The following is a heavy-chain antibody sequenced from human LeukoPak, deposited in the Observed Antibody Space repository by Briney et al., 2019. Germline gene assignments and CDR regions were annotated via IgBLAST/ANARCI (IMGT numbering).Heavy chain of an antibody. CDR1: DGSISSYY. Sequence: SETLSLTCTVSDGSISSYYWSWIRQPAGKGLEWIGRIYTSGSTNYNPSLKSRVTMSVDTSKNQFSLKLSSVTAADTALYYCARGRIAVAGTSWFDPWGQGTLVTVSS. J-gene: IGHJ5*02. CDR3: ARGRIAVAGTSWFDP. D-gene: IGHD6-19*01. V-gene: IGHV4-4*07. CDR2: IYTSGST.